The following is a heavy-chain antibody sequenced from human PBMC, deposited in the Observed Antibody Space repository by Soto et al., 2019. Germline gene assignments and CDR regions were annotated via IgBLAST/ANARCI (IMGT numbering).Heavy chain of an antibody. D-gene: IGHD3-9*01. Sequence: QVQLQESGPGLVKPSGTLSLTCAVSSGSISSSNWWSWVRQPPGKGLEWIGEIYHSGSTYYNPSPKSRVTISVDKSKNQSSLKLSSVTAADTAVYYCAREDILTGYYDYYYYYMDVWGKGTTVTVSS. J-gene: IGHJ6*03. CDR2: IYHSGST. CDR1: SGSISSSNW. CDR3: AREDILTGYYDYYYYYMDV. V-gene: IGHV4-4*02.